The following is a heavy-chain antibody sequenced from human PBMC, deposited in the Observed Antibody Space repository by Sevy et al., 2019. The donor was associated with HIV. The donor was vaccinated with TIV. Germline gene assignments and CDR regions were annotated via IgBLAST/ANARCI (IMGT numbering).Heavy chain of an antibody. D-gene: IGHD3-22*01. Sequence: SETLSLTCAVSGGSISSGGYSWSWIRQPPGKGLEWIGYIYHSGSTYYNPSLKSRVTISVDRSKNQFSLKLSSVTAADTAVYYCARAPVMYYYDSSGWGWFDPWGQGTLVTVSS. V-gene: IGHV4-30-2*01. CDR3: ARAPVMYYYDSSGWGWFDP. CDR1: GGSISSGGYS. CDR2: IYHSGST. J-gene: IGHJ5*02.